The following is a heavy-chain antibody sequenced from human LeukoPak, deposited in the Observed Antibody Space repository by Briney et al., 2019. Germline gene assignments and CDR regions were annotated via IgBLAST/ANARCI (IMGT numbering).Heavy chain of an antibody. CDR3: ARDSGGYYYDSSGLFMGY. J-gene: IGHJ4*02. CDR2: ISSSGSTI. Sequence: GGSLRLSCAASGFTFSDYYMSWIRQAPGKGLEWVSYISSSGSTIYYADSVKGRFTISRDNSKNTLYVQMNSLRAEDTAVYYCARDSGGYYYDSSGLFMGYWGQGTLVTVSS. D-gene: IGHD3-22*01. CDR1: GFTFSDYY. V-gene: IGHV3-11*01.